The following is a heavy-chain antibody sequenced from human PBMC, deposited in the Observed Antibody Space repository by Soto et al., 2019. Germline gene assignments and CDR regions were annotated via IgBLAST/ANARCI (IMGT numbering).Heavy chain of an antibody. CDR3: AKMAVATTTYHYYYGMDV. CDR2: ISYDGSNK. V-gene: IGHV3-30*18. Sequence: QVQLVESGGGVVQPGRSLRLSCAASGFTFSSYGMHWVRQAPGKGLEWVAVISYDGSNKYYADSVKGRFTISRDNSKNTLYLQMNSLRAEDTAVYYCAKMAVATTTYHYYYGMDVW. CDR1: GFTFSSYG. J-gene: IGHJ6*01. D-gene: IGHD5-12*01.